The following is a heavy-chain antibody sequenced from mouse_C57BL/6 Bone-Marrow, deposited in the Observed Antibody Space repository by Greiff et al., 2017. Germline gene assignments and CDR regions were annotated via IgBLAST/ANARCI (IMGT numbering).Heavy chain of an antibody. CDR3: AREAYGSSTRWYFDV. CDR1: GYTFTSYG. D-gene: IGHD1-1*01. V-gene: IGHV1-81*01. CDR2: IYPRSGNT. Sequence: QVQLKESGAELARPGASVKLSCKASGYTFTSYGISWVKPRTGPGLEWIGEIYPRSGNTYYNEQFKGQAPLTAEQSSSTAYMELRRLTSEDSAVYFCAREAYGSSTRWYFDVWGTGTTVTVSS. J-gene: IGHJ1*03.